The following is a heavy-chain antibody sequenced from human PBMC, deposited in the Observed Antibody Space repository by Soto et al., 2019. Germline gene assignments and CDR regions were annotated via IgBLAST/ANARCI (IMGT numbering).Heavy chain of an antibody. Sequence: AKVTCKACRFTYANNYLKWLRQATGQGLEWMGWVNPDSGKTGYAQKFQGRVTMTRDTSITTAYMELNSLSSEDTAIYYCAINTTPFSYFDYWGKGTVVTVSS. D-gene: IGHD2-15*01. CDR3: AINTTPFSYFDY. J-gene: IGHJ4*02. CDR1: RFTYANNY. CDR2: VNPDSGKT. V-gene: IGHV1-8*01.